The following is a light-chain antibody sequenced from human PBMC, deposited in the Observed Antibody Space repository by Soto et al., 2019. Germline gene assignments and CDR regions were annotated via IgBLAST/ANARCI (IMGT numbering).Light chain of an antibody. CDR3: AAWDDSLNGPV. V-gene: IGLV1-44*01. CDR2: SNN. Sequence: QSVLTQPPSASGTPGQRVTISCSGSSSNIGSNTVNWYQQLPGTAPKLLIYSNNQRPSGVPDRFSGSKSGTSASLAISGLKSEDEADYYCAAWDDSLNGPVFGGGTKLNVL. J-gene: IGLJ3*02. CDR1: SSNIGSNT.